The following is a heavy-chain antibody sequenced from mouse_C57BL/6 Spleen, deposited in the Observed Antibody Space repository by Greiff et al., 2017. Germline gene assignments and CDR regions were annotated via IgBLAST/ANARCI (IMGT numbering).Heavy chain of an antibody. CDR3: ARGIDV. CDR1: GYTFTSYW. CDR2: IDPSVSYT. V-gene: IGHV1-50*01. J-gene: IGHJ1*03. Sequence: QVQLQQPGAELVKPGASVKLSCKASGYTFTSYWMQWVKQRPGHGLEWIGEIDPSVSYTNYNQKFKGKATLTVDTSSSTAYMQLSSLTSEDSAVYYCARGIDVWGTGTTVTVSS.